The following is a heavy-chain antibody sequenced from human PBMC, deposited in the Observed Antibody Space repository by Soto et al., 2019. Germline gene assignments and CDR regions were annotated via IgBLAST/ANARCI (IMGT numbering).Heavy chain of an antibody. V-gene: IGHV4-39*07. J-gene: IGHJ4*02. CDR3: GGADTAMGMYDY. CDR2: INHSGST. D-gene: IGHD5-18*01. CDR1: GGSISSGAYY. Sequence: PSENLSLTCTDSGGSISSGAYYRSWIRQHPGKGLEWIGEINHSGSTNYNPSLKSRVTISVDTSKNQFSLKLSSVTAADTAVYYCGGADTAMGMYDYRGQGTLGIVS.